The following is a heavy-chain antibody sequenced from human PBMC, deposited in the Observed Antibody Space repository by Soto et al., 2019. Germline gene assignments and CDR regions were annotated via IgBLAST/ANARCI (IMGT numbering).Heavy chain of an antibody. D-gene: IGHD3-3*01. CDR2: IYYSGST. CDR3: ARVGAYDFWSGYPIGYYFDY. V-gene: IGHV4-61*01. CDR1: GGSVSSGSYY. Sequence: PSETLSLTCTVSGGSVSSGSYYWSWIRQPPGKGLEWIGYIYYSGSTNYNPSLKSRVTISVDTSKNQFSLKLSSVTAADTAVYYCARVGAYDFWSGYPIGYYFDYWGQGTLVTAPQ. J-gene: IGHJ4*02.